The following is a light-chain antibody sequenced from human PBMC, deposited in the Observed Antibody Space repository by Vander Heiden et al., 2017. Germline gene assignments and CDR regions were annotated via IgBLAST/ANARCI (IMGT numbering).Light chain of an antibody. CDR2: GAT. J-gene: IGKJ1*01. CDR1: QSVYSSY. Sequence: EIVLTQSPGTLSLSPGERATPSCRASQSVYSSYLAWYQQKAGQAPRLLIYGATKRATGIPDRFSGSGSGTDFTLTISRLEPEDFAVYYCQQYESSLWTFGQGTKVEIK. V-gene: IGKV3-20*01. CDR3: QQYESSLWT.